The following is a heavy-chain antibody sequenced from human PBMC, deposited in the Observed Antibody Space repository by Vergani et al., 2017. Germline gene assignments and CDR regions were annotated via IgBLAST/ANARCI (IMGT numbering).Heavy chain of an antibody. CDR2: IWYDGSNK. D-gene: IGHD6-19*01. V-gene: IGHV3-33*08. CDR1: GFTFSSYG. J-gene: IGHJ4*02. Sequence: VQLLESGGGLVQPGGSLRLSCAASGFTFSSYGMHWVRQAPGKGLEWVAVIWYDGSNKYYADSVKGRFTISRDNSKNTLYLQMNSLRAEDTAVYYCARDGEMRPWFGYSSGPGWYYFDYWGQGTLVTVSS. CDR3: ARDGEMRPWFGYSSGPGWYYFDY.